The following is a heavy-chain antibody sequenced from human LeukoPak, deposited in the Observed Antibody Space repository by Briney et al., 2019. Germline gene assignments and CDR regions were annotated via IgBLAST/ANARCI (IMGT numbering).Heavy chain of an antibody. CDR1: GGSIHSY. V-gene: IGHV4-4*07. CDR3: ARDSGTTGAVKFAT. Sequence: AETLSLTCTVSGGSIHSYWSWIRPPAGKGLGGIGRISCSGTRTYNPALHSGLTISIDTANNQFSLNLMSVTAADTAVYYCARDSGTTGAVKFATWGQGPLVTVSS. J-gene: IGHJ5*02. CDR2: ISCSGTR. D-gene: IGHD3-10*01.